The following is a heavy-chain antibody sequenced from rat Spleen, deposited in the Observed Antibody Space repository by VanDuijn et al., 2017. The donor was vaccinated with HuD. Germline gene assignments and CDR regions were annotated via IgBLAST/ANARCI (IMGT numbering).Heavy chain of an antibody. J-gene: IGHJ1*01. Sequence: EVQLVESGGGLVQPGRSLKLSCAASGLTFSDYGMAWVRQAPTKGLEWVASISSGGSTYYPDSVKGRFTISRDNAKSTLYLQMDSLRSEDTATYFCARRDSGPYFDFWGPGTMVTVSS. V-gene: IGHV5S13*01. CDR1: GLTFSDYG. CDR3: ARRDSGPYFDF. CDR2: ISSGGST. D-gene: IGHD4-3*01.